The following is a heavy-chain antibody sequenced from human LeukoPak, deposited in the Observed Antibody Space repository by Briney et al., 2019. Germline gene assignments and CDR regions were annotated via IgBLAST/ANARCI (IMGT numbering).Heavy chain of an antibody. V-gene: IGHV4-30-4*01. J-gene: IGHJ3*02. CDR2: IYYSGST. D-gene: IGHD3-22*01. CDR1: GGSISSGDYY. Sequence: PSQTLSLTCTVSGGSISSGDYYWSWIRQPPGKGLEWIGYIYYSGSTYYNPSLKSRATISVDTSKNQFSLKLSSVTAADTAVYYCALRGSYYDSSGYRSVGAFDIWGQGTMVTVSS. CDR3: ALRGSYYDSSGYRSVGAFDI.